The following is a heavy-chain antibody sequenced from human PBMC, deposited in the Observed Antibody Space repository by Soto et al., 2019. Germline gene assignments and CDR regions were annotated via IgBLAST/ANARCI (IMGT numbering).Heavy chain of an antibody. J-gene: IGHJ6*02. D-gene: IGHD2-15*01. CDR1: GFTFSSYA. CDR2: ISYDGSNK. CDR3: ARGSDNSYYYGMGV. V-gene: IGHV3-30-3*01. Sequence: GGSLRLSCAASGFTFSSYAMHWVRQAPGKGLEWVAVISYDGSNKYYADSVKGRFTISRDNSKNTLYLQMNSLRAEDTAVYYCARGSDNSYYYGMGVWGQGTTVTVSS.